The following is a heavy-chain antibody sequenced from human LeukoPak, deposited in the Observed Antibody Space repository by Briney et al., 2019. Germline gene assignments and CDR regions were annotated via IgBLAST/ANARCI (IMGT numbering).Heavy chain of an antibody. CDR1: GFTFSTYE. CDR2: ISSSGSTI. V-gene: IGHV3-48*03. CDR3: ARESPLSYDSSGYHYYYYMDV. Sequence: GGSLRLSCAASGFTFSTYEMNWVRQAPGKGLEWVSYISSSGSTIYYADSVKGRFTISRDNAKNSLYLQMNSLRAEDTAVYYCARESPLSYDSSGYHYYYYMDVWGKGTTVTISS. J-gene: IGHJ6*03. D-gene: IGHD3-22*01.